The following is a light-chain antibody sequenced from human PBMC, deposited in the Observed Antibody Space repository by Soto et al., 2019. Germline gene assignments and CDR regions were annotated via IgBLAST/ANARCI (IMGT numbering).Light chain of an antibody. Sequence: DTQRTQSPYSLSASVGDRVTITCRASQGIRNDLGWYQQKPGQAPTRLIYAASNLHSGVPSRFIGSGSGTEFTLTINSLQPEDFATYYCLRHNTYPPTFGQGTKVDIK. CDR1: QGIRND. CDR2: AAS. V-gene: IGKV1-17*01. CDR3: LRHNTYPPT. J-gene: IGKJ1*01.